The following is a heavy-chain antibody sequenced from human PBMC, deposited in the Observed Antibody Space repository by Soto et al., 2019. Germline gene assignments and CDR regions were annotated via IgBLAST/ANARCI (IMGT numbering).Heavy chain of an antibody. D-gene: IGHD3-22*01. V-gene: IGHV4-59*01. J-gene: IGHJ3*02. Sequence: PSETLSLTCTVSGGSISSYYWSWIRQPPGKGLEWIGYIYYSGSTNYNPAPKSRVTISVDTSKNQFSLKLSSVTAADTAVYYCARDGGYYDNAFDIWGQGTMVTVSS. CDR1: GGSISSYY. CDR3: ARDGGYYDNAFDI. CDR2: IYYSGST.